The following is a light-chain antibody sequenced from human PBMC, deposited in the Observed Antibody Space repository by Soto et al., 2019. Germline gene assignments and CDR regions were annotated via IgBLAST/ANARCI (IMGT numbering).Light chain of an antibody. CDR1: QNVRSY. Sequence: EIVLTQSPATLSLSPGERATLSCRASQNVRSYLAWYQQKPGQAPRLLIHDAISRATGIPARFSGSGSGTDFTLTLSSREPEDFAVYYCQQRTNWPTSTFGQGTRLEIK. CDR2: DAI. J-gene: IGKJ5*01. CDR3: QQRTNWPTST. V-gene: IGKV3-11*01.